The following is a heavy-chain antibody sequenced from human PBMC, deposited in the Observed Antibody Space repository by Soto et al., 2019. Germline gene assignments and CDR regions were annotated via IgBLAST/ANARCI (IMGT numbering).Heavy chain of an antibody. D-gene: IGHD3-22*01. CDR1: GGTFSSYA. CDR2: IIPIFGTA. J-gene: IGHJ6*02. CDR3: ARDSQDDSRGYYYDGRDV. V-gene: IGHV1-69*13. Sequence: SSVKACCKASGGTFSSYAISWVRQAPGQGLEWMGGIIPIFGTANYAQKFQGRVTITADESTSTAYMELSSLRSEDTAVYYCARDSQDDSRGYYYDGRDVRGQGSTVTVS.